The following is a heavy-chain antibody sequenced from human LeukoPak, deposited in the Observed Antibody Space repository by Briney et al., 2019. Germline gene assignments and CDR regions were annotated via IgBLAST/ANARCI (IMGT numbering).Heavy chain of an antibody. D-gene: IGHD3-10*01. CDR2: INPNSGGT. J-gene: IGHJ5*02. CDR3: ARDRRYGSGSYYNGPDWFDP. Sequence: ASVKDSCKASGYTFTGYYMHWVRQAPGQGLEWMGWINPNSGGTNYAQKFQGWVTMTRDTSISTAYMELSRLRSDDTAVYYCARDRRYGSGSYYNGPDWFDPWGQGTLVTVSS. V-gene: IGHV1-2*04. CDR1: GYTFTGYY.